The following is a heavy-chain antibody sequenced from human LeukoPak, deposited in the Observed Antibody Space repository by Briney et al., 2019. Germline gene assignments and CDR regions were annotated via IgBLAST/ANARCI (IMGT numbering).Heavy chain of an antibody. CDR2: INHSGST. Sequence: SETLSLTRAVYGGSFSGYYWSWIRQPPGKGLEWIGEINHSGSTNYNPSLKSRVTISVDTSKNQFSLKLSSVTAADTAVYYCARESPEVFYEVMYYHYYMDVWGKGTTVTVSS. CDR1: GGSFSGYY. CDR3: ARESPEVFYEVMYYHYYMDV. J-gene: IGHJ6*03. V-gene: IGHV4-34*01. D-gene: IGHD3-3*01.